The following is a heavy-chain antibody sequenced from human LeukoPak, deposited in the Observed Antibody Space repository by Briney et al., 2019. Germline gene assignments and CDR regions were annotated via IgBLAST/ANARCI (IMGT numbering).Heavy chain of an antibody. Sequence: GGSLRLSCAASGFTFRTSGMNWVRQAPGKGLEWVSYISSSGTTISYAQSVKGRFTITRDNAQNPLTLHMNTLRADDTAVYYCAKDGGTHFDHWGQGTLVTVSS. CDR2: ISSSGTTI. V-gene: IGHV3-48*01. D-gene: IGHD1-26*01. J-gene: IGHJ4*02. CDR1: GFTFRTSG. CDR3: AKDGGTHFDH.